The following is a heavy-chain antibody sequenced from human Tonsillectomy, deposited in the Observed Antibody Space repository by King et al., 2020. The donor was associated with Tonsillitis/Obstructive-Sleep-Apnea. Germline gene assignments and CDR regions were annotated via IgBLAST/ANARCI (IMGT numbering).Heavy chain of an antibody. Sequence: EVQLVESGGGLVQPGGSLRLSCAASGFTFSSYSMNWVRQAPGKGLEWVSYISSSSSTIYYADSVKGRFTISRDNAKNSLYLQMNSLRGEETAVYYCARCTGRITIFGVDTGWFDPWGQGTLVTVSS. CDR1: GFTFSSYS. D-gene: IGHD3-3*01. J-gene: IGHJ5*02. CDR2: ISSSSSTI. V-gene: IGHV3-48*01. CDR3: ARCTGRITIFGVDTGWFDP.